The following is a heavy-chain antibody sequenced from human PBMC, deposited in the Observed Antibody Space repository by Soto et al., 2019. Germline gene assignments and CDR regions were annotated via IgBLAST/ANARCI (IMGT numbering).Heavy chain of an antibody. D-gene: IGHD3-3*01. Sequence: SETLSLTCTVSGGSVISGSYYWIWIRQPPGKGLEWIGYIYYSGSTNYNPSLKSRVTISVDTSKNQFSLKLSSVTAADTAVYYCARGYDFWSGYYSRWGQGTLVTVSS. CDR2: IYYSGST. CDR3: ARGYDFWSGYYSR. J-gene: IGHJ4*02. CDR1: GGSVISGSYY. V-gene: IGHV4-61*01.